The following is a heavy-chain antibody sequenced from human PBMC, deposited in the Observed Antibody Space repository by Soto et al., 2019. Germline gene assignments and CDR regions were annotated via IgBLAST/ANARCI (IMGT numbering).Heavy chain of an antibody. V-gene: IGHV3-30*03. Sequence: QVQLVESGGGVVQPGMSLRLSCAASGFTFSIYGIYWVRQGPGKGLEWVALITNDGSRTFYADSVKGRFTISRDNSKSTFYLQMTNLRPEDTAVYYCARVGDFDYWGQGTQVTVSS. CDR3: ARVGDFDY. CDR2: ITNDGSRT. CDR1: GFTFSIYG. D-gene: IGHD3-10*01. J-gene: IGHJ4*02.